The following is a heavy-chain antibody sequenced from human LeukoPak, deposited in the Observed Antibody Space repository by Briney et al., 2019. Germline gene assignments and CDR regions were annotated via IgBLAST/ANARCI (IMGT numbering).Heavy chain of an antibody. V-gene: IGHV4-39*07. CDR3: ARDRVDIVATILHYYYYGMDV. CDR2: IYYSGST. J-gene: IGHJ6*02. D-gene: IGHD5-12*01. Sequence: SETLSLTCTVSGGSISSYYWSWIRQPPGKGLEWIGSIYYSGSTYYNPSLKSRVTISVDTSKNQFSLKLSSVTAADTAVYYCARDRVDIVATILHYYYYGMDVWGQGTTVTVSS. CDR1: GGSISSYY.